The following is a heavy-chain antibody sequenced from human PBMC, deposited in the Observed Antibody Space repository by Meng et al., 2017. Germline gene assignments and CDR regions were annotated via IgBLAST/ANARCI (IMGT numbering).Heavy chain of an antibody. D-gene: IGHD1-26*01. Sequence: SVKVSCKASGGTFSSYAISWGRQAPGQGLEWMGGIIPIFGTANYAQKFQGRVTITADESTSTAYMELSSLRSEDTAVYYCARDTTPRYSGSYYFDYWGQGTLVTVSS. V-gene: IGHV1-69*13. CDR3: ARDTTPRYSGSYYFDY. CDR2: IIPIFGTA. J-gene: IGHJ4*02. CDR1: GGTFSSYA.